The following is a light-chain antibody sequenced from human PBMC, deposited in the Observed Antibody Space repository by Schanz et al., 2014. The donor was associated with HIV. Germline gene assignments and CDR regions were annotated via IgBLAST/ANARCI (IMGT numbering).Light chain of an antibody. J-gene: IGKJ3*01. CDR3: QHYGSS. Sequence: ETVLTQSPGSLSLSPGERATLSCRTSQSVGGSQLAWYQQKRDQAPRLLIYSASRRANGIPDRFSGSGSGTDFTLTISRLEPEDFAVYYCQHYGSSFGPGTKVDIK. CDR1: QSVGGSQ. CDR2: SAS. V-gene: IGKV3-20*01.